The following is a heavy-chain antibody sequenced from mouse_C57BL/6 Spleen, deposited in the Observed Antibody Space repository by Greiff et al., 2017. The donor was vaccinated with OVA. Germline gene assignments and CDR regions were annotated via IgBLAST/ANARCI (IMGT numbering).Heavy chain of an antibody. CDR1: GYTFTSYW. Sequence: QVHVKQSGAELAKPGASVKLSCKASGYTFTSYWMHWVKQRPGQGLEWIGYINPSSGYTKYNQKFKDKATLTADKSSSTAYMQLSSLTYEDSAVYYCARSPMVTTDAMDYWGQGTSVTVSS. D-gene: IGHD2-2*01. CDR3: ARSPMVTTDAMDY. J-gene: IGHJ4*01. CDR2: INPSSGYT. V-gene: IGHV1-7*01.